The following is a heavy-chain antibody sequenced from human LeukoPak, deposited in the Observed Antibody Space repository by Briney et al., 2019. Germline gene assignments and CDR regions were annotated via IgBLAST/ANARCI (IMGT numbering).Heavy chain of an antibody. J-gene: IGHJ4*02. Sequence: SETLSLTCAVYGGSFSGYYWSWIRQPPGKGLEWIGEINHSGSTNYNPSLKSRVTISVDTSKNQFSLKLSSVTAADTAVYYCARGLRTMVRGVIITANFGYWGQGTLATVSS. V-gene: IGHV4-34*01. CDR2: INHSGST. CDR1: GGSFSGYY. D-gene: IGHD3-10*01. CDR3: ARGLRTMVRGVIITANFGY.